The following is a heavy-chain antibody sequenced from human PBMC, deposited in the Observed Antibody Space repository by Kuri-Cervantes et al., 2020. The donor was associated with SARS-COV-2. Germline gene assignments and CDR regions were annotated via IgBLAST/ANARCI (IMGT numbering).Heavy chain of an antibody. V-gene: IGHV3-33*08. CDR3: ARAERRTIFGVVNYYYGMDV. CDR2: IWYDGSNK. Sequence: GESRKISCAASGFTFSSYGMHWVRQAPGKGLEWVAVIWYDGSNKYYADSVKGRFTISRDNSKNTLYLQMNSLRAEDTAVYYCARAERRTIFGVVNYYYGMDVWGQGTTVTVSS. D-gene: IGHD3-3*01. CDR1: GFTFSSYG. J-gene: IGHJ6*02.